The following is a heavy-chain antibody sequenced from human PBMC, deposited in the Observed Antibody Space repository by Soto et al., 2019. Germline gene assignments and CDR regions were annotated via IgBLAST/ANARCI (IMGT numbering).Heavy chain of an antibody. V-gene: IGHV1-69*02. J-gene: IGHJ4*02. CDR1: GGTFSSYT. Sequence: QVQLVQSGAEVKKPGSSVKVSCKASGGTFSSYTISWVRQAPGQGLEWMGRIIPILGIANYAQKFQGRVTITADKSTSTAYMELSSLRSEDTAVYYCASPDRSGYYFDYWGQGTLVTVSS. D-gene: IGHD3-22*01. CDR2: IIPILGIA. CDR3: ASPDRSGYYFDY.